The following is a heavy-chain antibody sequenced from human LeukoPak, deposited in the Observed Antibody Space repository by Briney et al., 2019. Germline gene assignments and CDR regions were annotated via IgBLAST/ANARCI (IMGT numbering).Heavy chain of an antibody. CDR1: GYNFIGSG. D-gene: IGHD1-14*01. Sequence: HGASVKVSCKASGYNFIGSGVTWVRQAPGQGLEWMGWISPYNGNTNFAQKLQGRVTMTTDTPTSTAYMELRSLTSDDTAVYYCARYKYCYGMDVWGQGTTVAVSS. CDR3: ARYKYCYGMDV. CDR2: ISPYNGNT. V-gene: IGHV1-18*04. J-gene: IGHJ6*02.